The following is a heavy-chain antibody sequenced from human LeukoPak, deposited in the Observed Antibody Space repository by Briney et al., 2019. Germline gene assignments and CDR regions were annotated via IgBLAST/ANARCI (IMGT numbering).Heavy chain of an antibody. CDR1: GYTFTSYG. CDR2: ISAYNGNT. CDR3: ARDKVIRDGYNANWFDP. J-gene: IGHJ5*02. Sequence: ASVKVSCKVSGYTFTSYGISWVRQAPGQGLEWMGWISAYNGNTNYAQKLQGRVTMTTDTSTSTAYMELRSLRSDDTAVYYCARDKVIRDGYNANWFDPWGQGTLVTVSS. V-gene: IGHV1-18*01. D-gene: IGHD5-24*01.